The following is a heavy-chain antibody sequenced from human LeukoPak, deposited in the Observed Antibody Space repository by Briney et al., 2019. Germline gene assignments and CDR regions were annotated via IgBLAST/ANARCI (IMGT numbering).Heavy chain of an antibody. J-gene: IGHJ4*02. D-gene: IGHD6-19*01. CDR2: IRYDGSNK. Sequence: GGSLRLSCAASGFTFSSYGMHWVRQAPGKGLEWVAFIRYDGSNKYYADSVKGRFTISRDNSKNTLYLQMNSLRAEDTAVYYCAKRLGSSCWNGVLDYWGQGTLVTVSS. CDR3: AKRLGSSCWNGVLDY. CDR1: GFTFSSYG. V-gene: IGHV3-30*02.